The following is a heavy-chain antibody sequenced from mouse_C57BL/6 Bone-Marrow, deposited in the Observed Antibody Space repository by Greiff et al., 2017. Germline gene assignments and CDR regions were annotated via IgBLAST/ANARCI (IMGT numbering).Heavy chain of an antibody. CDR2: IYPRSGNT. D-gene: IGHD1-1*01. CDR1: GYTFTSYG. Sequence: QVQLKESGAELARPGASVKLSCKASGYTFTSYGISWVKQSTGQGLEWIGEIYPRSGNTYYNEKFKGKATLTADKSSSTAYLELRSLTSEDSAVYFCAREGDYYYGSSHYAMDYWGQGTSVTVSS. J-gene: IGHJ4*01. CDR3: AREGDYYYGSSHYAMDY. V-gene: IGHV1-81*01.